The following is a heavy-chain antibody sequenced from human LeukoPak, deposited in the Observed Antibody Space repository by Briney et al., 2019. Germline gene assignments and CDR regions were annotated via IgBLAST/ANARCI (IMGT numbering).Heavy chain of an antibody. CDR1: GGSISSYY. J-gene: IGHJ3*02. CDR2: IYYSGST. D-gene: IGHD2-15*01. V-gene: IGHV4-59*01. CDR3: ARELGYCSGGSCYVDAFDI. Sequence: PSETLSLTCTVSGGSISSYYWSWIRQPPGKGLEWIGYIYYSGSTNYNPSLKSRVTISVDTSKNQFSLKLSSVTAADTAAYYCARELGYCSGGSCYVDAFDIWGQGTMVTVSS.